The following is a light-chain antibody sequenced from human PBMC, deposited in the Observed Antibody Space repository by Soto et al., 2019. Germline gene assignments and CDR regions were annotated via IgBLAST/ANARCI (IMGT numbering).Light chain of an antibody. CDR3: QQRYNWLT. J-gene: IGKJ4*01. CDR1: RSVTQY. V-gene: IGKV3-11*01. Sequence: EIVLAQSPATLSFTAGERATLSCRASRSVTQYLAWYQQKPGQAPRLLIYDTSNRATGVPARFSGSGSGTDFTLTITRLEAEDSGFYYCQQRYNWLTFGGGTKVDIK. CDR2: DTS.